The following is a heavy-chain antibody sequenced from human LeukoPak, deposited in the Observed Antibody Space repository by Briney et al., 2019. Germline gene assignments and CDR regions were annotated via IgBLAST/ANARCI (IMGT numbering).Heavy chain of an antibody. Sequence: QSGGSLRLSCAASGFTFNNYAMSWVRQAPGQGLEWVSAIGGSGGDTYYANSVKGRFTISRDNSKNTLDLQMNSLRAEDTAVYYCAKVVLGYCGSPSCYRFDSWGQGTLVTVSS. J-gene: IGHJ5*01. CDR2: IGGSGGDT. CDR3: AKVVLGYCGSPSCYRFDS. CDR1: GFTFNNYA. V-gene: IGHV3-23*01. D-gene: IGHD2-2*01.